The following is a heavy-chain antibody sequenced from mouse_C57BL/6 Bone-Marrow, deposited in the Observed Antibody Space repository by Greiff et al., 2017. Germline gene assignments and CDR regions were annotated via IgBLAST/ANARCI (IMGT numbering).Heavy chain of an antibody. Sequence: QVQLQQPGAELVRPGSSVKLSCKASGYTFTSYWMDWVKQRPGQGLEWIGNIYPSDSETHYNQKFKDKATLTVDKSYSTAYMQLSSLTSEDSAVYYCAGDSDGTGYVDVWGTGTTVTVSA. CDR2: IYPSDSET. D-gene: IGHD3-3*01. J-gene: IGHJ1*03. CDR1: GYTFTSYW. CDR3: AGDSDGTGYVDV. V-gene: IGHV1-61*01.